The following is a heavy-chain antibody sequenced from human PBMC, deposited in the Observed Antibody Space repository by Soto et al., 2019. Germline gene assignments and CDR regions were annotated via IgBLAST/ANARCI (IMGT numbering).Heavy chain of an antibody. CDR2: IQSGGNT. Sequence: EVQLVESGGGLVQPGGSLRLSCAASGFTISNKCMSWVRQAPGKGLEWVSLIQSGGNTDYADSVKGRFTISRDTSKNTLXXQMNSLRVEDTALYYCARVGDIVLVPAGRWGWFDPWGQGTLVTVSS. CDR3: ARVGDIVLVPAGRWGWFDP. V-gene: IGHV3-66*01. J-gene: IGHJ5*02. D-gene: IGHD2-2*01. CDR1: GFTISNKC.